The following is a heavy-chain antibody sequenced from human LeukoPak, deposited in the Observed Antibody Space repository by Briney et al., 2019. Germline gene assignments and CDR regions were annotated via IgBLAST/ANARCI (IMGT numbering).Heavy chain of an antibody. Sequence: GGSLGLSCAASGFTVSSNYMSWVRQAPGKGLEWVSVIYSGGSTYYADSVKGRFTISRDNSKNTLYLQMNSLRAVDTAVYYCAISSGWYLGNFDYWGQGTLVTVSS. CDR3: AISSGWYLGNFDY. CDR1: GFTVSSNY. V-gene: IGHV3-53*01. CDR2: IYSGGST. D-gene: IGHD6-19*01. J-gene: IGHJ4*02.